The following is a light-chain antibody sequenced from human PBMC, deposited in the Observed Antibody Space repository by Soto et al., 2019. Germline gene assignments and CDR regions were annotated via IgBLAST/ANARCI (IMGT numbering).Light chain of an antibody. J-gene: IGKJ5*01. CDR1: QSISSW. V-gene: IGKV1-5*01. CDR2: DAS. CDR3: QQYHTSSIT. Sequence: DIQMTQSPSTLSASVGDRVTITCRASQSISSWLAWYQQKPGKAPKVLIFDASSLESGVPSRFSGSGSGTEFTLTIDRLQPDDFATYYCQQYHTSSITFGQGTRLEIK.